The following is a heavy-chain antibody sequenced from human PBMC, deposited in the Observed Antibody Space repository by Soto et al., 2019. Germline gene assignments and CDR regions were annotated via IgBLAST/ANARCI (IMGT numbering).Heavy chain of an antibody. J-gene: IGHJ4*02. D-gene: IGHD4-17*01. CDR2: IIPILGIT. CDR3: ARYGDYDY. Sequence: QVQLVQSGAEVKKPGSSVKVSCKASGGTFRSYTISWVRQAPGQGLEWMGRIIPILGITNYAQKFQGRVTITADKSTSTAYMELSSLRSEDTAVYYCARYGDYDYWGQGTLVTVSS. V-gene: IGHV1-69*02. CDR1: GGTFRSYT.